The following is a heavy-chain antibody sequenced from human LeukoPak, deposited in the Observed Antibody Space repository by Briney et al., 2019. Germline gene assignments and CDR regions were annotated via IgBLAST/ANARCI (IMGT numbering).Heavy chain of an antibody. CDR2: IYYSGST. D-gene: IGHD3-3*01. CDR1: GGSISSYY. J-gene: IGHJ5*02. CDR3: ARSSITIFGVVIHANWFDP. V-gene: IGHV4-59*06. Sequence: SETLSLTCTVSGGSISSYYWSWIRQPAGKGLEWIGYIYYSGSTYYNPSLKSRVTISVDTSKNQFSLKLSSVTAADTAVYYCARSSITIFGVVIHANWFDPWGQGTLVTVSS.